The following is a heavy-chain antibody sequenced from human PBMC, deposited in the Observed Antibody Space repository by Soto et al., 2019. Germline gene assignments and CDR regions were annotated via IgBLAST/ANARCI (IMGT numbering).Heavy chain of an antibody. D-gene: IGHD3-3*01. CDR1: GGSISSSSYY. CDR2: IYYSGST. CDR3: ASQESIWLPHVDY. Sequence: QLQLQESGPGLVKPSETLSLTCTVSGGSISSSSYYWGWIRQPPGKGLGWIGSIYYSGSTYYNPSLKSRVTISVDTSKNQFSLKLSSVTAADTAVYYCASQESIWLPHVDYWGQGTLVTVSS. V-gene: IGHV4-39*01. J-gene: IGHJ4*02.